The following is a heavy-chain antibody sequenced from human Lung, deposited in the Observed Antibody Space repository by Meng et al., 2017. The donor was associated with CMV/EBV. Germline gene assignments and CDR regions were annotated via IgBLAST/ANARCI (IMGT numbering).Heavy chain of an antibody. CDR2: IYYTGST. J-gene: IGHJ4*02. CDR1: GGSIGSCGYY. V-gene: IGHV4-31*03. D-gene: IGHD5-24*01. Sequence: QVEPQESGPGLVKPSPPLPLTCTVLGGSIGSCGYYWSWIRQHPGKGLEWIGYIYYTGSTFYNPSLKSRVTISVDTSKNQFSLKLIPATAADTAVYYCAREAGRDGYATPKFDYWGQGTLVTVSS. CDR3: AREAGRDGYATPKFDY.